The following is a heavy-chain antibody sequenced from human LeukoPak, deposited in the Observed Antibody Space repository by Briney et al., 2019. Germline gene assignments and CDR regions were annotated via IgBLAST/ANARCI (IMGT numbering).Heavy chain of an antibody. Sequence: SETLSLTCTVSGGSISSYYWSWLRQPPGKGLEWIGYIYYSGSTNFNPSLKRRVTISVDTSKNQFSLKLSSVTAADTAVYYCARVGSYYFDYWGQGTLVTVSP. V-gene: IGHV4-59*01. CDR2: IYYSGST. CDR1: GGSISSYY. J-gene: IGHJ4*02. D-gene: IGHD2-15*01. CDR3: ARVGSYYFDY.